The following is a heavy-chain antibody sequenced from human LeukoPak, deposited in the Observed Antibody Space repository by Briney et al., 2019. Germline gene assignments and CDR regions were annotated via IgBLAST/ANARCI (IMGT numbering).Heavy chain of an antibody. CDR1: GYTFTSYD. CDR3: ARGRYCSGGSCYSSNWFDP. J-gene: IGHJ5*02. Sequence: ASVKVSCKASGYTFTSYDINWVRQATGQGLEWMGWMNPNSGNTGYAQKFQGRVTMTRNTPISTAYMELSSLRSEDTAVYYCARGRYCSGGSCYSSNWFDPWGQGTLVTVSS. V-gene: IGHV1-8*01. D-gene: IGHD2-15*01. CDR2: MNPNSGNT.